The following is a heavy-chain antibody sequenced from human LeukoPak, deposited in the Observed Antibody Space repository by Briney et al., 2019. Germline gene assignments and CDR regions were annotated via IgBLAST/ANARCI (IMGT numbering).Heavy chain of an antibody. V-gene: IGHV4-31*03. D-gene: IGHD3-22*01. CDR2: ISYGGST. CDR3: ARDVGGYNYGNLEY. J-gene: IGHJ1*01. Sequence: SETLSLTCSVSGGSISSGDHYWSWIRQLPGKGLEWIGYISYGGSTFYNPSLKSRAAISADTSQTQFSLKLTSVTAADTAVYYCARDVGGYNYGNLEYWGQGIMVTVSS. CDR1: GGSISSGDHY.